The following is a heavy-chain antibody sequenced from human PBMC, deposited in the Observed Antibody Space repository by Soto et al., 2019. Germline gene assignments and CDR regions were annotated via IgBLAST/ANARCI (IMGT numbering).Heavy chain of an antibody. Sequence: GGSLRLSCAASGFTFSNAWMSWVRQAPGKGLEWVGRIKSKTDGGTTDYAAPVKGRFTISRDDSKNTLYLQMNSLKTEDTAVYYCTTDFRFSAPSYYYYYMDVWGKGTTVTVSS. J-gene: IGHJ6*03. CDR3: TTDFRFSAPSYYYYYMDV. CDR1: GFTFSNAW. V-gene: IGHV3-15*01. CDR2: IKSKTDGGTT. D-gene: IGHD6-25*01.